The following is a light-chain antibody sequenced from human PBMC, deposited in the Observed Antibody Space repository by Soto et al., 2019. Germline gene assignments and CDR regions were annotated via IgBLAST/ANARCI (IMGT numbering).Light chain of an antibody. J-gene: IGKJ4*01. V-gene: IGKV3-20*01. Sequence: EIVLTQSPGTLSLSPGERATLSCRASQSVSSSYLAWYQQKPGQAPRLLIYGASSRATGIPDRFSGSGSGTDFTLTISRLEPEDFAVYYCQQYGTLPPTFGGGTKVEI. CDR2: GAS. CDR1: QSVSSSY. CDR3: QQYGTLPPT.